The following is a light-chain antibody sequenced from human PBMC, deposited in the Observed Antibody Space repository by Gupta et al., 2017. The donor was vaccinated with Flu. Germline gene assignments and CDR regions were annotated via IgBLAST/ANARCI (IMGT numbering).Light chain of an antibody. V-gene: IGLV10-54*04. CDR3: SAWESSLNAWV. J-gene: IGLJ3*02. CDR2: RND. CDR1: SKNVGNEG. Sequence: TATLTCTGNSKNVGNEGAAWLQQHQGHPPNLLSYRNDSRPSGISERFSASRSGNTASLTINGLQPEDEADYYCSAWESSLNAWVFGGGTKLTVL.